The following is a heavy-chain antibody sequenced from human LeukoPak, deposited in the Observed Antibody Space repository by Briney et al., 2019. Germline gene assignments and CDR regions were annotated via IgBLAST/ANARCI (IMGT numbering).Heavy chain of an antibody. CDR1: GYTFTSYG. D-gene: IGHD6-13*01. J-gene: IGHJ4*02. CDR3: ARSYSSSWYPPTFDY. Sequence: GASVKVSCKASGYTFTSYGISWVRQAPGQGLEWMGWISAYNGNTNYAQKLQGRVTMTTDTSTSTAYMELGSLRSDDTAVYYCARSYSSSWYPPTFDYWGQGTLVTVSS. V-gene: IGHV1-18*01. CDR2: ISAYNGNT.